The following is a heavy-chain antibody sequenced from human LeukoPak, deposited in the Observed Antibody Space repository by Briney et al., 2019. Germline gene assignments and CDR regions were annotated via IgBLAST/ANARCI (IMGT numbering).Heavy chain of an antibody. J-gene: IGHJ3*02. CDR1: GGSISGSYY. CDR3: GTALWAYGNYVHAFDI. Sequence: SETLSLTGTVSGGSISGSYYWVWIRRPPGKGLEWIGSIYYGGRIYYNPSLKSRVTISVDTSKNHFSLKLTSVTAADTAVYFCGTALWAYGNYVHAFDIWGQGTMVTVSS. D-gene: IGHD4-11*01. V-gene: IGHV4-39*07. CDR2: IYYGGRI.